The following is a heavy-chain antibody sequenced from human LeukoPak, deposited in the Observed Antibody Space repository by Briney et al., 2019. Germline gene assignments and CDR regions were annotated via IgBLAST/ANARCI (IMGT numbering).Heavy chain of an antibody. CDR2: INSDGSSI. J-gene: IGHJ4*02. Sequence: GGSLRLSCAASGFTFSSYWLHWVRQAPGKGLLWVSRINSDGSSITYADSVKGRFTISRDNAKNTLYLEMNSLRVEDTAVYYCAREGRVSGYDFDCWGRGTLVTVCS. D-gene: IGHD5-12*01. CDR1: GFTFSSYW. CDR3: AREGRVSGYDFDC. V-gene: IGHV3-74*03.